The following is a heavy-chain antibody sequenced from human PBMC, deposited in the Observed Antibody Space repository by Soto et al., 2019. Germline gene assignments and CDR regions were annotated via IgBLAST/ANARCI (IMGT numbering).Heavy chain of an antibody. V-gene: IGHV1-2*04. Sequence: ASVKGSCKGSGYTFTRYHMHWVRQAPGQGLEWMGWINPNSGGTNYAQKFQGWVTMTRDTSISTAYMELSRLRSDDTAVYYCARNHYDSSGYYLDYWGQGTLVTVSS. D-gene: IGHD3-22*01. CDR2: INPNSGGT. CDR3: ARNHYDSSGYYLDY. CDR1: GYTFTRYH. J-gene: IGHJ4*02.